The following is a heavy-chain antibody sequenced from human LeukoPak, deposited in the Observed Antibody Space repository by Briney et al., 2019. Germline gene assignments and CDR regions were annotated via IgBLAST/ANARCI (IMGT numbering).Heavy chain of an antibody. CDR3: ARGEYYGSGSYYNAATPPVYFDH. V-gene: IGHV4-39*07. D-gene: IGHD3-10*01. CDR2: IYYSGST. CDR1: GGSISSSSYY. J-gene: IGHJ4*02. Sequence: SETLSLTCTVSGGSISSSSYYWGWIRQPPGKGLEWIGSIYYSGSTYYNPSLKSRVTILLDTSKNQFSLKLSSVTAADTAVFYCARGEYYGSGSYYNAATPPVYFDHWGQGTLVAVSS.